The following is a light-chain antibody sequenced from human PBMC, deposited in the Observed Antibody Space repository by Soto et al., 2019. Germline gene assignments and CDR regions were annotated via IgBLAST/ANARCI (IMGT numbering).Light chain of an antibody. CDR2: EGN. CDR1: SSDVGTYNL. V-gene: IGLV2-23*01. CDR3: CSYAPSRTLL. Sequence: QSVLTQPASVSGSPGESITISCTGTSSDVGTYNLVTWYQQHPGRVPKLILYEGNKRPSGVSSRFSASKSGNTASLTISGLQAKDEADYFCCSYAPSRTLLFGGGTRVTVL. J-gene: IGLJ2*01.